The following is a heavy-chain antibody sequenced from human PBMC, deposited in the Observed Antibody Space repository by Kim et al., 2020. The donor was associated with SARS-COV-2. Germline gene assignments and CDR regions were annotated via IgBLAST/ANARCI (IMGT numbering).Heavy chain of an antibody. V-gene: IGHV3-30*01. CDR3: ARGDNSDAFDI. D-gene: IGHD1-20*01. CDR2: NK. Sequence: NKYNLGSVTGRFTISRDNSKNILYLQVNSLGSEDTAVYYCARGDNSDAFDIWGQGTMVTVSS. J-gene: IGHJ3*02.